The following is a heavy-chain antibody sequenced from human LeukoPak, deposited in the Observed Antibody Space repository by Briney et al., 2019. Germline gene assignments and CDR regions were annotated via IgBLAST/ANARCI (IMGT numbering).Heavy chain of an antibody. V-gene: IGHV3-48*04. Sequence: GGSLRLSCGASGFFFESYSMNWVRQAPGKGLEWISYITTNSDTVYYADSVEGRFTISRDNAKNSLYLQMNSLRAEDTAVYYCARSPGGFDYWGQGTLVTVSS. CDR2: ITTNSDTV. D-gene: IGHD2-8*02. CDR1: GFFFESYS. CDR3: ARSPGGFDY. J-gene: IGHJ4*02.